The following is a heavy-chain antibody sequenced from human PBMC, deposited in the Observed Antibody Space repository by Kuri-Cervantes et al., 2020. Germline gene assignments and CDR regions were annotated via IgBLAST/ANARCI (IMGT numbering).Heavy chain of an antibody. V-gene: IGHV2-70*04. CDR2: IDWDDDK. J-gene: IGHJ4*02. CDR1: GFSLSTSGMR. CDR3: AHLAQGYFDY. Sequence: SGPTLVKPTQTLTLTCSVSGFSLSTSGMRVSWIRQPPGKALEWLARIDWDDDKFYNTFLKTRLTISKDTSKNQVVLTMTNMDPVDTATYYCAHLAQGYFDYWGQGTLVTVSS.